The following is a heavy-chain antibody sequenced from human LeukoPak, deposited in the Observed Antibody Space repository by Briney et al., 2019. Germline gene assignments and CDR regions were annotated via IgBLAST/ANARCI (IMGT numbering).Heavy chain of an antibody. Sequence: SETLSLTCTVSGGSISRYYWSWIRQPPGKGLEWIGYIYYSGSTNYNPSLKSRVTISVDTSKNQFSLKLSSVTAADTAVYYCARDCPAAAGTRWFDPWGQGTLVTVSS. D-gene: IGHD6-13*01. CDR1: GGSISRYY. J-gene: IGHJ5*02. CDR3: ARDCPAAAGTRWFDP. V-gene: IGHV4-59*01. CDR2: IYYSGST.